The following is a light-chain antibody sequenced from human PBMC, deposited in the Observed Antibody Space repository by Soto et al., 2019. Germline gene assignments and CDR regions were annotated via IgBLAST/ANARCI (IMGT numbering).Light chain of an antibody. Sequence: EIVSSQSPATLSLSPRERATLSCMASQSVSSYLAWYQQKPGQAPRLLIYDASNRATGIPARFSGSGSGTDFTLTISSLEPEDFAVYYCQQRSNLLLWTFCQGTNVAIK. J-gene: IGKJ1*01. CDR3: QQRSNLLLWT. CDR2: DAS. CDR1: QSVSSY. V-gene: IGKV3-11*01.